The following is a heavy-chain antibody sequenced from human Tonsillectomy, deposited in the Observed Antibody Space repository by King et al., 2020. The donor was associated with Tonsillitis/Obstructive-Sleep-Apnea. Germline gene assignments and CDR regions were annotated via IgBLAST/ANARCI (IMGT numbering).Heavy chain of an antibody. CDR2: INGDGSST. Sequence: VQLVESGGGLVQPGGSLRLSCAASGFTFNTYWMHWVRQAPGKGLLWVSRINGDGSSTTYADSVKGRFTISRDNAKNTLYLQMHSLRAEETAVYYCAREGYGYYDFRYWGQGTLVTVSS. V-gene: IGHV3-74*01. D-gene: IGHD3-3*01. CDR1: GFTFNTYW. CDR3: AREGYGYYDFRY. J-gene: IGHJ4*02.